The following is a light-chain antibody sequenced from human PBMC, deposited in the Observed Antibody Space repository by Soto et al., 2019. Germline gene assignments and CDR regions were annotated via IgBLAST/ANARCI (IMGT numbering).Light chain of an antibody. CDR1: SSDVGSYNL. CDR3: CSYAGSSTYV. CDR2: EVS. V-gene: IGLV2-23*02. J-gene: IGLJ1*01. Sequence: QSVLTQPASVSGSPGQSITISCTGTSSDVGSYNLVSWYQQHPGKAPKLMIYEVSKRPSGVSNRFSGSKSGNTASLTISWLQAEDEADYYCCSYAGSSTYVFGTGTKVTVL.